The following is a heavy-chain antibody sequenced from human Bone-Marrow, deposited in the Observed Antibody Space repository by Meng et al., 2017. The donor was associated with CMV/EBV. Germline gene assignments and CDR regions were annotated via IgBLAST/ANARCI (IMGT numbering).Heavy chain of an antibody. CDR2: IIPILGIA. CDR1: GGTFSSYA. CDR3: ARDLEVTTVGVARPGHATFDP. Sequence: SVKVSCKASGGTFSSYAINWVRQAPGQGLEWMGGIIPILGIANYAQKFQGRVTITPDKSTSTAYMELSSLRSEDRAVCYCARDLEVTTVGVARPGHATFDPWGQGTLVTVSS. J-gene: IGHJ5*02. V-gene: IGHV1-69*10. D-gene: IGHD1-26*01.